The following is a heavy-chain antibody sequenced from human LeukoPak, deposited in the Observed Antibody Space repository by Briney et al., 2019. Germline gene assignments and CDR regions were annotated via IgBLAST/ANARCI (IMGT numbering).Heavy chain of an antibody. V-gene: IGHV3-30*04. Sequence: GGSLRLSCAASGFTFSGYAMHWVRQAPGKGLEWVAVISYDGSNKYYADSVKGRFTISRDNSKNTLYLQMNSLRAEDTAVYYCARDLMGYYDILTGYLYPWGQGTLVTVSS. D-gene: IGHD3-9*01. J-gene: IGHJ5*02. CDR3: ARDLMGYYDILTGYLYP. CDR2: ISYDGSNK. CDR1: GFTFSGYA.